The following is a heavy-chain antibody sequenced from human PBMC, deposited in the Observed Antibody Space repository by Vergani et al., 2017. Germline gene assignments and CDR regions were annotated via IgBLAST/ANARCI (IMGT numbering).Heavy chain of an antibody. V-gene: IGHV4-38-2*01. CDR2: IYHSGST. D-gene: IGHD2-2*01. CDR1: GCSISSGYY. J-gene: IGHJ6*02. CDR3: ARGGDIVVVPAAMMYGMDV. Sequence: QVQLQESGPGLVKPSETLSLTCAVSGCSISSGYYWGWIRQPPGKGLEWIGSIYHSGSTYYNPSLKSRVTISVDTSKNQFSLKLSSVTAADTAVYYCARGGDIVVVPAAMMYGMDVWGQGTTVTVSS.